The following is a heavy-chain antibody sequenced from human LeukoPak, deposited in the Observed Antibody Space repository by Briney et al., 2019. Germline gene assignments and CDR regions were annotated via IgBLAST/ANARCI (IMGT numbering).Heavy chain of an antibody. CDR1: GYTFTGYY. CDR2: INPNSGGT. Sequence: GASVKVSCKASGYTFTGYYMHWVRQAPGQGLEWMGWINPNSGGTNYAQKFQGRVTMTRDTSISTAYMELSRLRSDDTAVYYCARDPFNYGGNSGDYWGQGTLVTVSS. CDR3: ARDPFNYGGNSGDY. J-gene: IGHJ4*02. V-gene: IGHV1-2*02. D-gene: IGHD4-23*01.